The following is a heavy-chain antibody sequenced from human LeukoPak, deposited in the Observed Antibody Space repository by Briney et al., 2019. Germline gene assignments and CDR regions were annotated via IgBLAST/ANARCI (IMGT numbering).Heavy chain of an antibody. CDR2: INPNSGGT. D-gene: IGHD3-16*02. V-gene: IGHV1-2*02. CDR3: ARAPANYDYVWGSYRECYFDY. Sequence: GASVKVSCKASGYTFTGYYMHWVRQAPGQGLEWMGWINPNSGGTNYAQKFQGRVTMTRDTSISTAYMELSRLRSDDTAVYYCARAPANYDYVWGSYRECYFDYWGQGTLVTVSS. J-gene: IGHJ4*02. CDR1: GYTFTGYY.